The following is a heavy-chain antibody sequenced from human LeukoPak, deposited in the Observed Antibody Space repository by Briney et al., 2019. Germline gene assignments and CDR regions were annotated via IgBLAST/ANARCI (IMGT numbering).Heavy chain of an antibody. CDR3: AKAEHYYDSSGYQNPYFDY. D-gene: IGHD3-22*01. J-gene: IGHJ4*02. CDR2: ISGSGGST. CDR1: GFTFSSYA. Sequence: PGGSLRLSCAASGFTFSSYAMSWVRQAPGKGLEWVSAISGSGGSTYYADSVKGRFTISRDNSKNALYLQMNSLRAEDTAVYYCAKAEHYYDSSGYQNPYFDYWGQGTLVTVPS. V-gene: IGHV3-23*01.